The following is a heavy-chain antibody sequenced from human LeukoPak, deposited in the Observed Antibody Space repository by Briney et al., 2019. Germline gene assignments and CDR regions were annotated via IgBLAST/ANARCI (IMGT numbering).Heavy chain of an antibody. J-gene: IGHJ4*02. CDR2: ISGSGGST. CDR3: AKDQTTIAAAGTSTGFDY. V-gene: IGHV3-23*01. CDR1: GFTFSSYA. Sequence: GGSLRLSCAASGFTFSSYAMSWVRQAPGKGLEWVSAISGSGGSTYYADPVKGRFTISRDNSKNTLYLQMNSLRAEDTAVYYCAKDQTTIAAAGTSTGFDYWGQGTLVTVSS. D-gene: IGHD6-13*01.